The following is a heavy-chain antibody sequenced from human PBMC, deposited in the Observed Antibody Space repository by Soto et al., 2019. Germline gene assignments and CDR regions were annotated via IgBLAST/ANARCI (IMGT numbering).Heavy chain of an antibody. D-gene: IGHD2-15*01. J-gene: IGHJ4*02. Sequence: QVQLVQSGAEVKKPGSSVKVSCKASVGTFSSYAISWVRQAPGQGLEWMGGIIPIFGTANYAQKFQGRVTITADESKSTAYMELSSLRSEDTAVYYCARSRRVTGGSCSCDYFDYWGQGTLVTVSS. V-gene: IGHV1-69*01. CDR3: ARSRRVTGGSCSCDYFDY. CDR1: VGTFSSYA. CDR2: IIPIFGTA.